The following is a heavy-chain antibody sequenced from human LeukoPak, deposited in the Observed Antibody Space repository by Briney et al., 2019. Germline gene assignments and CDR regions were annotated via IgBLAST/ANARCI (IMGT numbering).Heavy chain of an antibody. CDR2: IYHSGST. Sequence: SETLSLTCTVSGGSISSSSYYWGWIRQPPGKGLEWIGSIYHSGSTYYNPSLKSRVTISVDTSKNQFSLKLSSVTAADTAVYYCARSDYGGNGWFDPWGQGTLVTVSS. CDR3: ARSDYGGNGWFDP. J-gene: IGHJ5*02. V-gene: IGHV4-39*07. CDR1: GGSISSSSYY. D-gene: IGHD4-23*01.